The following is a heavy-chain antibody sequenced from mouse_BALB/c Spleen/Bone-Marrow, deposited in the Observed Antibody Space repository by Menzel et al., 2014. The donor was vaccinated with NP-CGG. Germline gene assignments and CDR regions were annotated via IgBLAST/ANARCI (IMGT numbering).Heavy chain of an antibody. CDR2: ISSGGSST. CDR1: GFTFSSYG. Sequence: EVKLVESGGDLVKPGGSLKLSCVASGFTFSSYGMSWVRQTPDKRLEWVATISSGGSSTNYPASVKGRFTISRDNAKSTLYLQMSSLNSEDTAMYYCTRRPLQANSYFDCWGQGTTLTVSS. J-gene: IGHJ2*01. V-gene: IGHV5-6*02. CDR3: TRRPLQANSYFDC. D-gene: IGHD3-2*02.